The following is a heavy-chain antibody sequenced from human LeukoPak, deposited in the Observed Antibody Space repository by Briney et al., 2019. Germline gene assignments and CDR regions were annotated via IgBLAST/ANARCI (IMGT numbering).Heavy chain of an antibody. CDR1: GLTFDKYG. V-gene: IGHV3-23*01. D-gene: IGHD7-27*01. CDR3: ARGGPTGALDD. J-gene: IGHJ4*02. CDR2: INENAKNT. Sequence: GGSLRLSYVVSGLTFDKYGMAWMHQAPGKGLEWVSTINENAKNTHYADSVKGRFTISRDNIKNTLYLEMNSLRAEDTALYYCARGGPTGALDDWGQGTLLTVSS.